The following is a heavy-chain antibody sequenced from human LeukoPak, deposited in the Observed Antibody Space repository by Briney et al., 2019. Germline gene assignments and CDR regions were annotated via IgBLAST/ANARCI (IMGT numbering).Heavy chain of an antibody. Sequence: PSETLSLTCTVSGGSISSGGYYWSWIRQPPGKGLECIGYIYYSGSTNYNPSLRSRVTISVDRSKNQFSLRLSSVTAADTAVYYCATYVSSGKFDYWGQGTLVTVSS. J-gene: IGHJ4*02. CDR1: GGSISSGGYY. CDR2: IYYSGST. V-gene: IGHV4-61*08. D-gene: IGHD3-22*01. CDR3: ATYVSSGKFDY.